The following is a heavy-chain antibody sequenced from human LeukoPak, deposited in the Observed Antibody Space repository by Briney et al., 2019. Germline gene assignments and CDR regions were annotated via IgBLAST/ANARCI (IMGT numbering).Heavy chain of an antibody. CDR3: AVIAARSFDY. CDR1: GFTFSTYG. CDR2: ISYDGSNK. D-gene: IGHD6-6*01. Sequence: GSLRLSCAASGFTFSTYGVYWVRQAPGKGLEWVAVISYDGSNKYYADSVKGRFTISRDNSKNTLYLQMNSLRAEDTAVYYCAVIAARSFDYWGQGTLVTVSS. J-gene: IGHJ4*02. V-gene: IGHV3-30*03.